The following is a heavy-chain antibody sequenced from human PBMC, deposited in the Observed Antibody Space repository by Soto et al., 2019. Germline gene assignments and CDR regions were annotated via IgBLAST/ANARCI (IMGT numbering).Heavy chain of an antibody. CDR3: ATEMGAPQGPFDN. CDR1: VFPFGANA. Sequence: GGSLRLSCVVSVFPFGANAMSWVRQAPGKGLEWVSGLSNTGRRTSYVDSVKGRFNIARDNSENTVYLQMNSLRVEDTAVDYCATEMGAPQGPFDNWGQGTLVTVSS. D-gene: IGHD1-26*01. J-gene: IGHJ4*02. CDR2: LSNTGRRT. V-gene: IGHV3-23*01.